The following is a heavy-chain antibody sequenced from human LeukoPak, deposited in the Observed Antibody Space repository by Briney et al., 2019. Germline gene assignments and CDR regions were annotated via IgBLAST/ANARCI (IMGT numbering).Heavy chain of an antibody. Sequence: SETLSLTSAVYGGSFSGYYWNWIRQPPGKGLEWIGEINHSGSTNYNPSLKSRATISVDTSKNQFSLKLSSVTAADTAVFYCARSRSIVARLFDYWAQGTLVTVSS. D-gene: IGHD6-6*01. CDR1: GGSFSGYY. CDR3: ARSRSIVARLFDY. CDR2: INHSGST. J-gene: IGHJ4*02. V-gene: IGHV4-34*01.